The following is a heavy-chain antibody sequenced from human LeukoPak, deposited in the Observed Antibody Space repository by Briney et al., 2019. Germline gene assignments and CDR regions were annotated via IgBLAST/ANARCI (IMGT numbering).Heavy chain of an antibody. CDR1: GGPISSYY. J-gene: IGHJ4*02. CDR2: IYYSGST. CDR3: ARGYCSGGSCQYY. V-gene: IGHV4-59*01. D-gene: IGHD2-15*01. Sequence: SETLSLTCTVSGGPISSYYWSWIRQPPGKGLEWIGYIYYSGSTNYNPSLKSRVTISVDTSKNQFSLKLSSVTAADTAVYYCARGYCSGGSCQYYWGQGTLVTVSS.